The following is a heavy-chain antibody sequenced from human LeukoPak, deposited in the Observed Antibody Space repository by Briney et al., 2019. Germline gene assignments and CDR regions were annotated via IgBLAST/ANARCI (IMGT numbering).Heavy chain of an antibody. CDR3: ARRGVTTGEAFDI. V-gene: IGHV3-21*04. CDR2: ISSSSSYI. D-gene: IGHD4-17*01. J-gene: IGHJ3*02. CDR1: GFTFSSYS. Sequence: GGSLRLSCAASGFTFSSYSMNWVRQAPGKGLEWVSSISSSSSYIYYADSVKGRFTIPRDNSKNTLYLQMNSLRAEDTAVYYCARRGVTTGEAFDIWGQGTLVTVSS.